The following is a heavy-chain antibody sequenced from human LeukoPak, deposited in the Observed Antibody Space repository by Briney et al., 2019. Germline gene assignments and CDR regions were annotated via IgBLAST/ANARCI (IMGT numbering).Heavy chain of an antibody. D-gene: IGHD6-13*01. CDR2: VNHSGST. CDR3: ARAGYRAYYFDY. Sequence: SETLSLTCAVYGGSFSGYYWSWIRQPPGKGLEWIGEVNHSGSTNYNPSLKSRVTISVDTSKNRFSLKLSSVTAADTAVYYCARAGYRAYYFDYWGQGTLVTVSS. V-gene: IGHV4-34*01. J-gene: IGHJ4*02. CDR1: GGSFSGYY.